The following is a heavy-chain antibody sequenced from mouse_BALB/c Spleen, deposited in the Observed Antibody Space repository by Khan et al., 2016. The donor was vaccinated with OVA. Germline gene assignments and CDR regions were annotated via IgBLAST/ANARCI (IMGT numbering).Heavy chain of an antibody. CDR3: APAGTGDYFDY. CDR1: GFNIKDTH. Sequence: VQLKESGAELVKPGASVKLSCTASGFNIKDTHMHWVKQRPEQGLEWIGRIDPANDTSKYDPRFQGKATITADTSSNTAYLHLSSLTSEDTAVYYCAPAGTGDYFDYWGQGTTHTVSS. J-gene: IGHJ2*01. CDR2: IDPANDTS. D-gene: IGHD4-1*01. V-gene: IGHV14-3*02.